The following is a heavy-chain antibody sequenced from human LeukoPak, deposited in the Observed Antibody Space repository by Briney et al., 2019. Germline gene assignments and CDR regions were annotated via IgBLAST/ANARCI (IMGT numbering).Heavy chain of an antibody. V-gene: IGHV3-30*02. J-gene: IGHJ4*02. Sequence: VGSLRLSCAASGFTFSSYGMHWVRQAPAKGLEWLAFIRYDETKTFYGDSVKGRFTISRDNSKNTLYLQMNSLRAEDTAVYYCANEMATILGGYWGQGTLVTVSS. CDR2: IRYDETKT. CDR3: ANEMATILGGY. CDR1: GFTFSSYG. D-gene: IGHD5-24*01.